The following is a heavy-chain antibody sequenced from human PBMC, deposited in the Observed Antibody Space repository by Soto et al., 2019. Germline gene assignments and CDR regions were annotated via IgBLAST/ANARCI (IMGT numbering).Heavy chain of an antibody. Sequence: SETLSLTCTVSGGSIISYYWSWLRQPPGKGLEWIGYVRYTGSTNYNPSLKSRLTISLDTSKNQFSLKLTSVTAADTALYYCARHSGWYNSFDPWGPGTLVTVSS. D-gene: IGHD6-19*01. V-gene: IGHV4-59*08. CDR3: ARHSGWYNSFDP. J-gene: IGHJ5*02. CDR2: VRYTGST. CDR1: GGSIISYY.